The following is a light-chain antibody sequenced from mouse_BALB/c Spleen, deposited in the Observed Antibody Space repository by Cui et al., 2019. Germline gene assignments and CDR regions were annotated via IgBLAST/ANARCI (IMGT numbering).Light chain of an antibody. J-gene: IGKJ1*01. CDR2: YAS. CDR3: QQDYSSPRT. V-gene: IGKV6-32*01. Sequence: SIVMIQSHKFLPVSAGDRVTITCKASQSVSNDVAWYQQKPGQSPKLLIYYASNRYTGVPDRFTGSGYGTDFTFTISTVSAEDLAVYFCQQDYSSPRTFGGVTKLEIK. CDR1: QSVSND.